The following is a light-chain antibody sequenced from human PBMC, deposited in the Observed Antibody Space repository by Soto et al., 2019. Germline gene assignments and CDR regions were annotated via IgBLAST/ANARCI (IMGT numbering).Light chain of an antibody. J-gene: IGLJ3*02. Sequence: QSVLTKPPSVSAAPGQKVTISCSGSSSNIGDNYVSWYQQLPGTAPKLLIYDNNKRPSGIPDRFSGSKSGTSATLGITGLQTGDEADYYCATWDSTLSAAVFGGGTKLTVL. V-gene: IGLV1-51*01. CDR1: SSNIGDNY. CDR3: ATWDSTLSAAV. CDR2: DNN.